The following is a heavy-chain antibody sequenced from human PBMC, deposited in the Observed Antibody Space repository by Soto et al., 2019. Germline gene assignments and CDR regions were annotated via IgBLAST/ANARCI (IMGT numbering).Heavy chain of an antibody. V-gene: IGHV4-31*03. Sequence: SETLSLTCTVSGGSISSGGYYWSWIRQHPGKGLEWIGYIYYSGSTYYNPSLKSRVTISVDTSKNQFSLKLSSVTAADTAVYYCARAGGMLGSSYYYDSSGPEQYAFDIWGQGKMVTVSS. CDR1: GGSISSGGYY. CDR3: ARAGGMLGSSYYYDSSGPEQYAFDI. J-gene: IGHJ3*02. D-gene: IGHD3-22*01. CDR2: IYYSGST.